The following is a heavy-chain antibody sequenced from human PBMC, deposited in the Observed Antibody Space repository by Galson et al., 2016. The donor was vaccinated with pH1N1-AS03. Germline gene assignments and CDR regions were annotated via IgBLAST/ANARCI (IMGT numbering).Heavy chain of an antibody. CDR1: GYTFTNYA. V-gene: IGHV1-3*01. CDR2: INADNTDT. Sequence: SVKVSCKASGYTFTNYAVHWVRQAPGQRLEWMGWINADNTDTKYSQKFQDRVTITRDTFATTAYMELSSLRSEDTAVYYCARTNDYHSSGDYWGQGTLVTVSS. J-gene: IGHJ4*02. D-gene: IGHD3-22*01. CDR3: ARTNDYHSSGDY.